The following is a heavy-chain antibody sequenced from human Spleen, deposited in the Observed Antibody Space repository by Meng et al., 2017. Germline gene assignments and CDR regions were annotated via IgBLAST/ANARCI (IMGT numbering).Heavy chain of an antibody. Sequence: GGSLRLSCAASGFTFNRYAMTWVRQAPGKGLEWVSATSGSGGSVYYADSVKERLTISRDNSKNIRYLQMNSLRVEDSAVYYCAKDRGYGSGSPDYWGQGTLVTVSS. CDR3: AKDRGYGSGSPDY. J-gene: IGHJ4*02. CDR1: GFTFNRYA. V-gene: IGHV3-23*01. CDR2: TSGSGGSV. D-gene: IGHD3-10*01.